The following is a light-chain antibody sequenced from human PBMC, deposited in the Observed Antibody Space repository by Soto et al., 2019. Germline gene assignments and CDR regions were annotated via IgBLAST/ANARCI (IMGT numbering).Light chain of an antibody. CDR3: KSYDSSLSGWV. CDR2: GNS. V-gene: IGLV1-40*01. Sequence: QSVLTQPPSVSGAPGQRVTISCTGYNSNIGAGYDVHWYQQLPGPAPKLLIYGNSKRPSGVPDRFSASKSGTSASLAITGLQAEDEADYYCKSYDSSLSGWVFGGGTKLTVL. J-gene: IGLJ3*02. CDR1: NSNIGAGYD.